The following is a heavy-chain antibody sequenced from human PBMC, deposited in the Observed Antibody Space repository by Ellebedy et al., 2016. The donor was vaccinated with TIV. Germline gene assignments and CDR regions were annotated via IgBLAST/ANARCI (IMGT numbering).Heavy chain of an antibody. CDR1: GFTFSDAT. V-gene: IGHV3-30*04. D-gene: IGHD6-13*01. Sequence: GGSLRLXCAASGFTFSDATIHWVRQAPGKGLKWVAVVSYDGRSKYYADSVKGRFTISRDNSKNTLYLQMDSLRIDDTAVYYCVKEGSEYSSSWYDHWGQGAVVTVSS. CDR3: VKEGSEYSSSWYDH. CDR2: VSYDGRSK. J-gene: IGHJ5*02.